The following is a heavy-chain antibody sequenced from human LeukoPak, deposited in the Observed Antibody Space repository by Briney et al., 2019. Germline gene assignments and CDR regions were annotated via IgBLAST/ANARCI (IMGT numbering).Heavy chain of an antibody. CDR1: GGSIGSYY. D-gene: IGHD2-15*01. CDR3: AREGVADYYFDY. V-gene: IGHV4-59*01. J-gene: IGHJ4*02. Sequence: PSETLSLTCTVSGGSIGSYYWNFIRQPPGKGLEWIGYIYYSGSTNYNPSLKSRVTISVDTSKNQFSLKLSSVTAADTAVYYCAREGVADYYFDYWGQGTLVTVSS. CDR2: IYYSGST.